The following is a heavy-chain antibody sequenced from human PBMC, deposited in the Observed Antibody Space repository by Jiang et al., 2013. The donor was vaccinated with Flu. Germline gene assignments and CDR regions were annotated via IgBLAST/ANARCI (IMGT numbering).Heavy chain of an antibody. J-gene: IGHJ4*02. CDR3: ATLRGSTYDTYLMDY. Sequence: QLVESGGGVVQPGGSLRLSCAASGFSFSYYAMHWVRQAPGKGLEWVALIRFDGSNKFYADSVKGRFTISRDNSKNTLYLQMNSLRSEDTAVYYCATLRGSTYDTYLMDYWGQGTRVTVSS. CDR2: IRFDGSNK. V-gene: IGHV3-30*02. CDR1: GFSFSYYA. D-gene: IGHD3-16*01.